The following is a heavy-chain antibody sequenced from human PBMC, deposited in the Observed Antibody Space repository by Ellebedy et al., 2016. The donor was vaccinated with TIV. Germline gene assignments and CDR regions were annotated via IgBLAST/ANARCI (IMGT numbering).Heavy chain of an antibody. CDR2: ISNDGSTK. CDR1: GFTFSTYA. Sequence: PGGSLRLSCAASGFTFSTYAMRWVRQAPGKGLEWVAVISNDGSTKYYADSVKGRITISRDNSKNTLYLQMNTLRAEDTALYYCARGEVATMCDYWGQGTLVTVSA. D-gene: IGHD5-24*01. V-gene: IGHV3-30-3*01. CDR3: ARGEVATMCDY. J-gene: IGHJ4*02.